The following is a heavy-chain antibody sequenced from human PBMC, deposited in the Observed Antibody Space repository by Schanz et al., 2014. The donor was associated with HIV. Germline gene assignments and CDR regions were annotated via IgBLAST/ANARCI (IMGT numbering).Heavy chain of an antibody. V-gene: IGHV1-18*01. D-gene: IGHD1-20*01. Sequence: QVQLVQSGGEVRKPGGSVMLSCKASGYTFSNYGVSWVRQAPGQGLEWMGWVSGDYGKTKYSQKFQARVTMTTDTSSSTAYMELRSLNSDDTAVYYCAREGDGASITGTSDYGGQGTLVTVSS. CDR3: AREGDGASITGTSDY. CDR2: VSGDYGKT. CDR1: GYTFSNYG. J-gene: IGHJ4*02.